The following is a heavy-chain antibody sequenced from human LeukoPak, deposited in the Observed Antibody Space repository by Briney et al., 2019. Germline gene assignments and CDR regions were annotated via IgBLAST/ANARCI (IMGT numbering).Heavy chain of an antibody. CDR3: ARAVSGRFDY. V-gene: IGHV4-31*03. D-gene: IGHD6-19*01. Sequence: SETLSLTCTVSGGSISSGGYYWRWIRQHPGKGLEWIGYIYYSGSTNYNPSLKSRVTISVDTSKNQFSLKLSSVTAADTAMYYCARAVSGRFDYWGQGTLVTVSS. CDR2: IYYSGST. CDR1: GGSISSGGYY. J-gene: IGHJ4*02.